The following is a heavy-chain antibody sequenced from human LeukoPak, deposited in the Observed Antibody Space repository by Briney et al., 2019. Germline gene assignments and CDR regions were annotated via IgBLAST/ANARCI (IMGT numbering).Heavy chain of an antibody. D-gene: IGHD3-3*01. Sequence: SETLSLTCTLSGGSISTYYWSWIRQPPGKVLGWNGYIHYSGSSIYNPSLKSRGTISVDTSKNQFSLKLSSVTAADTAVYYCARGSITVVPAFDIWGQGTMVTVSS. CDR2: IHYSGSS. CDR1: GGSISTYY. CDR3: ARGSITVVPAFDI. V-gene: IGHV4-59*12. J-gene: IGHJ3*02.